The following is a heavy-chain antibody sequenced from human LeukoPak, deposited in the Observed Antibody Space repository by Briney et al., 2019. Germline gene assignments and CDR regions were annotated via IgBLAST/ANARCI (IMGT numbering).Heavy chain of an antibody. CDR2: IYASGIT. D-gene: IGHD6-25*01. J-gene: IGHJ4*02. V-gene: IGHV4-4*09. Sequence: SETLSLTCTASGGSISSYYWSWIRQPPGKGLEWIGWIYASGITNYNPSLKSRVTISVDTSKNQFSLKLTSVTAADTAVYYCARLGSGWPFDYWGQGTLVTVSS. CDR1: GGSISSYY. CDR3: ARLGSGWPFDY.